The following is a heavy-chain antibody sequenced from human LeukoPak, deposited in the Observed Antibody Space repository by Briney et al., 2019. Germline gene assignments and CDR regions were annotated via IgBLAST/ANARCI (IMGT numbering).Heavy chain of an antibody. Sequence: GGSLRLSCAASGFKFSSYWMSWVRQAPGKGLEWVANINQDGSEKYYVDSVRGRFTISRDNAKNSLYLQMNSLRAEDTAAYYCAANGGPFDFWGQGTLVTVSS. CDR2: INQDGSEK. CDR3: AANGGPFDF. V-gene: IGHV3-7*05. CDR1: GFKFSSYW. J-gene: IGHJ4*02. D-gene: IGHD4-23*01.